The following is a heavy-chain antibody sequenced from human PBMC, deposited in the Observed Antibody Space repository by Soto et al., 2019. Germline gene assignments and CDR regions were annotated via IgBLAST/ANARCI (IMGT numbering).Heavy chain of an antibody. CDR1: SGSISSSNW. CDR2: IYHSGST. Sequence: QVQLQESGPGLVKPSGTLSLTCAVSSGSISSSNWWSWVRQPPGKGLEWIGEIYHSGSTNYNPSLKSRVTISVDKSKNQFSLKLSSVTAADTAVYYCASRQPFWSGYPDAFDIWGQGTMVTVSS. CDR3: ASRQPFWSGYPDAFDI. J-gene: IGHJ3*02. V-gene: IGHV4-4*02. D-gene: IGHD3-3*01.